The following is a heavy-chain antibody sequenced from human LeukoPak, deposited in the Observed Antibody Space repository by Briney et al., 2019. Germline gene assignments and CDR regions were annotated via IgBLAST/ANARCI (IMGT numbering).Heavy chain of an antibody. CDR2: IYYSGST. CDR3: VRVTYYYESTAYHYGQ. J-gene: IGHJ4*02. V-gene: IGHV4-59*01. D-gene: IGHD3-22*01. Sequence: SETLSLTCTVSGGSISSYYWSWIRQPPGKGLEWIGYIYYSGSTNYNPSHKSRVTISVDTSKNQFSLKLSSVTAADTAVYYCVRVTYYYESTAYHYGQWGQGTLVTVSS. CDR1: GGSISSYY.